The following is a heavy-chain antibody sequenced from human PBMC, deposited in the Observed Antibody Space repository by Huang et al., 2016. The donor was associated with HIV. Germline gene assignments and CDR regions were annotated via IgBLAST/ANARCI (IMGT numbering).Heavy chain of an antibody. Sequence: QEQLVQSGSEFKKPGDSVRVYCKASGYTFTSYTINWVRQAPGQVLEWSGWVNPATGGITVTQGVTGRFVVAFDNSVTTAFLHITDLRVDDTAVYYCARGGGGGTWQTPLVWFDPWGQGTVVAVSP. D-gene: IGHD6-6*01. CDR1: GYTFTSYT. J-gene: IGHJ5*02. CDR2: VNPATGGI. V-gene: IGHV7-4-1*02. CDR3: ARGGGGGTWQTPLVWFDP.